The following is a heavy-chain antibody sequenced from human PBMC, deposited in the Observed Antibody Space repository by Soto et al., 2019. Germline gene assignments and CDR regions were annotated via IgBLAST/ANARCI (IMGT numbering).Heavy chain of an antibody. CDR3: ARERKFDFWRQGLDV. Sequence: QAQLVQSGAEVRKPGASVKVSCKASGYTFTTYDSNWVRQAPGQGLEWLGWMDPNSGSTGYAQNFQGRITMTRNISRNTAHMELSSLQSEDTAVYYCARERKFDFWRQGLDVGGQGTTVTVSS. J-gene: IGHJ6*02. CDR1: GYTFTTYD. V-gene: IGHV1-8*01. CDR2: MDPNSGST. D-gene: IGHD3-3*01.